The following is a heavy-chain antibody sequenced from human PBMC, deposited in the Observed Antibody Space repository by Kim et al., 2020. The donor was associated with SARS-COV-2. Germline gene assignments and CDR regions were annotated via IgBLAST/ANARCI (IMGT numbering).Heavy chain of an antibody. Sequence: GGSLRLSCAASGFTFSSYGMHWVRQAPGKGLEWVAVIWYDGSNKYYADSVKGRFTISRDNSKNTLYLQMNSLRAEDTAVYYCARDPYYGSGSYYTYWGQGTLVTVSS. CDR3: ARDPYYGSGSYYTY. V-gene: IGHV3-33*01. CDR1: GFTFSSYG. J-gene: IGHJ4*02. CDR2: IWYDGSNK. D-gene: IGHD3-10*01.